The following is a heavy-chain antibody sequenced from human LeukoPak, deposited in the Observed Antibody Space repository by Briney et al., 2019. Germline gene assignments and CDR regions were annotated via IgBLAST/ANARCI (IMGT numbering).Heavy chain of an antibody. J-gene: IGHJ6*02. CDR3: AREMKRTIFGVLISYGMDV. D-gene: IGHD3-3*01. CDR1: GGFISSGGYY. CDR2: AHHSGIT. V-gene: IGHV4-39*02. Sequence: PSETLSLTCVVSGGFISSGGYYWGWIRHPPEKGLEWIGSAHHSGITYYNTSLKSRVTISVDKSKNQFSLELTSVTAADTAVYYCAREMKRTIFGVLISYGMDVWGQGTTVTVSS.